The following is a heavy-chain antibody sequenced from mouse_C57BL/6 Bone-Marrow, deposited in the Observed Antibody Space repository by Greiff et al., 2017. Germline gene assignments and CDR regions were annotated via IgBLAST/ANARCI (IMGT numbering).Heavy chain of an antibody. Sequence: QVQLQQSGAELARPGASVKLSCKASGYTFTSYGISWVKQRTGQGLEWIGEIYPRSGNTYYNEKFKGKATLTADKSSRTAYMELRSLTSEDSAVYFCARWGSYDGYLDYGGQGTTLTVSS. J-gene: IGHJ2*01. V-gene: IGHV1-81*01. D-gene: IGHD2-3*01. CDR3: ARWGSYDGYLDY. CDR2: IYPRSGNT. CDR1: GYTFTSYG.